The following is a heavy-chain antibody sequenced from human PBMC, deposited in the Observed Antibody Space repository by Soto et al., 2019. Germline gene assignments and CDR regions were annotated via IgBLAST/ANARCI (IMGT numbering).Heavy chain of an antibody. CDR1: GGTFSSYA. CDR2: IIPIFGTA. CDR3: ARSLRFLEWLPQLYYSYGMDV. V-gene: IGHV1-69*01. Sequence: QVQLVQSGAEVKKPGSSVKVSCKASGGTFSSYAISWVRQAPGQGLEWMGGIIPIFGTANYAQKFQGRVTITADESTSTAYMELSSLRSEDTAVYYCARSLRFLEWLPQLYYSYGMDVWGQGTTVTVSS. J-gene: IGHJ6*02. D-gene: IGHD3-3*01.